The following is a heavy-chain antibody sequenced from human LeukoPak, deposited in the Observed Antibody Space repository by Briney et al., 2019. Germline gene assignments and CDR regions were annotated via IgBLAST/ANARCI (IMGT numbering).Heavy chain of an antibody. J-gene: IGHJ4*02. CDR1: GFTFSGCG. D-gene: IGHD5-18*01. CDR3: AKDPYSYGSYFDY. Sequence: GESLKISCAASGFTFSGCGMHWVRQAPGKGLEWVAFIWYDGRDKYYADSVKGRFTISRDNSKNTLYLQMNSLRAEDTAIYYCAKDPYSYGSYFDYWGQGTLVTVSS. V-gene: IGHV3-30*02. CDR2: IWYDGRDK.